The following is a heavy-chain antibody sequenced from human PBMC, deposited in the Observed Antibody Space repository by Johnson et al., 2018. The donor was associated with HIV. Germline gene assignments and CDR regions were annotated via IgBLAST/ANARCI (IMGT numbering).Heavy chain of an antibody. CDR1: QFTFSGHG. Sequence: QMLLVESGGGVVQPGRSLRLSCAASQFTFSGHGMHWVRQAPGKGLEWVAGISFAGTKTYYVDSVKGRFTISRDNSKNTLYLQMNSLRAEDTAVYYCAKIGQWRERLDAFDVWGQGTMVTVSS. V-gene: IGHV3-30*18. CDR3: AKIGQWRERLDAFDV. CDR2: ISFAGTKT. D-gene: IGHD6-19*01. J-gene: IGHJ3*01.